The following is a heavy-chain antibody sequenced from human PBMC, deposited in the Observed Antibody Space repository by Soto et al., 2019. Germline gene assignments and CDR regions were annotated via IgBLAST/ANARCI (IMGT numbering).Heavy chain of an antibody. CDR2: IYPGDSDT. CDR1: GYSFTSYW. J-gene: IGHJ6*02. Sequence: EVQLVQSGAEVKKPGESLKISCKGSGYSFTSYWIGWVRQMPGKGLEWMGSIYPGDSDTRYSPSFQGQVTSSAAKSISTAYLQWSSLKASDPAMYYCARHDGGHNWNYLTPYGMDVWGQGTTVTVSS. CDR3: ARHDGGHNWNYLTPYGMDV. V-gene: IGHV5-51*01. D-gene: IGHD1-7*01.